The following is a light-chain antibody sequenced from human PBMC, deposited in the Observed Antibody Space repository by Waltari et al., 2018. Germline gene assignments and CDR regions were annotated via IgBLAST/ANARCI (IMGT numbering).Light chain of an antibody. CDR2: DVS. Sequence: QSALTQPRSVSGSPGQSVTISCTGTSSDVGGYNYVSWYQQHPGKAPKLMIYDVSKPPSWVRHRFSASMSGNTAALTISGLQAEDEADYYCCSYAGSYTPLVFGGGTKLTVL. J-gene: IGLJ3*02. V-gene: IGLV2-11*01. CDR1: SSDVGGYNY. CDR3: CSYAGSYTPLV.